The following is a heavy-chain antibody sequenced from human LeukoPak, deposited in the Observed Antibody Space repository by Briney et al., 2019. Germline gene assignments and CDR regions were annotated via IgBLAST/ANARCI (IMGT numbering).Heavy chain of an antibody. V-gene: IGHV3-21*01. D-gene: IGHD5-12*01. CDR3: ARAGGYSGYYFFSFASYYYGMDV. CDR2: ISSSSSYI. Sequence: NPGGSLRLSCAASGFTFSSYSMNWLRQAPGKGLEWVSFISSSSSYIYYADSVKGRYTISRDNAKNSLYLQMNSLRAEDTAVYYCARAGGYSGYYFFSFASYYYGMDVWGQGTTVTVSS. J-gene: IGHJ6*02. CDR1: GFTFSSYS.